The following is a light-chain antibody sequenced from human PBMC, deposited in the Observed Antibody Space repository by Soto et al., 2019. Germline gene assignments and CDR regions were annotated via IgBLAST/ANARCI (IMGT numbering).Light chain of an antibody. V-gene: IGKV3-11*01. CDR1: QSVSSY. Sequence: EIVLTQSPATLSLSPGERATLSCRASQSVSSYLAWYQQKPGQAPRLLIYDASNRATGIPARFSGSGSGTDFTLTISNLEPEDFAVYYWQQRSNWPLTFGGGTKVEIK. CDR3: QQRSNWPLT. CDR2: DAS. J-gene: IGKJ4*01.